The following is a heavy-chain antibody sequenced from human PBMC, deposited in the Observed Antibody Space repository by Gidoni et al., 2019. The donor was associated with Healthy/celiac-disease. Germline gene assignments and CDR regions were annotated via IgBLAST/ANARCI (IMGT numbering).Heavy chain of an antibody. CDR2: IWYDGTNE. CDR1: GFTFSSYG. J-gene: IGHJ3*02. CDR3: ARDLMAYYDSSGYYYGDAFDI. V-gene: IGHV3-33*01. D-gene: IGHD3-22*01. Sequence: QVQLVESGGGVVQPGRSLRLSCAASGFTFSSYGMHWVRQAPGKGLEWVEVIWYDGTNEYYADSVKGRCTISRDNSKKKLYLQMNSLRAEDTAVYYCARDLMAYYDSSGYYYGDAFDIWGQGTMVTVSS.